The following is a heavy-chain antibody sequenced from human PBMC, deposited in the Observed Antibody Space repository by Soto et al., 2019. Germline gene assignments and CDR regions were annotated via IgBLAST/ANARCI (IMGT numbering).Heavy chain of an antibody. V-gene: IGHV1-24*01. CDR1: GYTLTELS. CDR2: FDPEDGET. J-gene: IGHJ4*02. CDR3: ATAGRYCSGGSCL. Sequence: ASVKVSCNVSGYTLTELSMHWVRQAPGKGLEWMGGFDPEDGETIYAQKFQGRFTMTEDTSTDTSYMELSSLRSEDTAVYYCATAGRYCSGGSCLWGQGTLVTVS. D-gene: IGHD2-15*01.